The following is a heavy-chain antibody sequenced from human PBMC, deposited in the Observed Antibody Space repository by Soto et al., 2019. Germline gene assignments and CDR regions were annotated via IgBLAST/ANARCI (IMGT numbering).Heavy chain of an antibody. V-gene: IGHV4-34*01. Sequence: QVQLQQWGAGLLKPSETLSLTCAVYGGSFSSYYWNWIRQPPGKGLEWIGEINHSGSTNYKPSLKSRVTISVDTSKMQFSLKLSSVTAADTAVYYCAGGRGVRGTVIATCYSYGVDVWGQGTTVTVSS. D-gene: IGHD3-10*01. CDR1: GGSFSSYY. CDR2: INHSGST. J-gene: IGHJ6*02. CDR3: AGGRGVRGTVIATCYSYGVDV.